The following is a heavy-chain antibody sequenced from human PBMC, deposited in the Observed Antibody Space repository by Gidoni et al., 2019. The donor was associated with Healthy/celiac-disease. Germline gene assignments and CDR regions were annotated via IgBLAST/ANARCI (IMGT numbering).Heavy chain of an antibody. CDR1: GGSISSGGSS. Sequence: QLQLQESGSGLVKPSQTLSLPCAVSGGSISSGGSSWSWIRQPPGKGLEWIGYIYHSGSTYYNPSLKSRVTISVDRSKNQFSLKLSSVTAADTAVYYCARENYYDSSGYYSYYFDYWGQGTLVTVSS. J-gene: IGHJ4*02. D-gene: IGHD3-22*01. V-gene: IGHV4-30-2*01. CDR3: ARENYYDSSGYYSYYFDY. CDR2: IYHSGST.